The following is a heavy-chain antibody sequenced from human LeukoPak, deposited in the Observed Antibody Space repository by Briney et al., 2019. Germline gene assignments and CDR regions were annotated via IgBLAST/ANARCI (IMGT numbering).Heavy chain of an antibody. D-gene: IGHD1-26*01. V-gene: IGHV6-1*01. J-gene: IGHJ5*02. Sequence: SQTLSLTCAISGDSVSSNSAAWIWIRQSPSRGLEWLGSTYYRSKWYNDYAVSVKSRITINPDTSKNQFSLQLNSVTPEDTAVYYCARVQELLGGRWFDPWGQGTLVTVSS. CDR1: GDSVSSNSAA. CDR3: ARVQELLGGRWFDP. CDR2: TYYRSKWYN.